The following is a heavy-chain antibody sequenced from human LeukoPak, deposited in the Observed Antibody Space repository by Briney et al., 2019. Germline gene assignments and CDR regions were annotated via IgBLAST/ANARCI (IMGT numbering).Heavy chain of an antibody. CDR1: GGSISSYY. Sequence: SETLSLTCTVSGGSISSYYWSWIRQPPGKGLEWIGYIYYSGSTNYNPSLKSRVTISVDTSKNQFSLKLSSVTAADTAVYYCARVRVGEAVAWRGVIIPSAIDYWGQGTLVTVSS. J-gene: IGHJ4*02. CDR2: IYYSGST. CDR3: ARVRVGEAVAWRGVIIPSAIDY. V-gene: IGHV4-59*08. D-gene: IGHD3-10*01.